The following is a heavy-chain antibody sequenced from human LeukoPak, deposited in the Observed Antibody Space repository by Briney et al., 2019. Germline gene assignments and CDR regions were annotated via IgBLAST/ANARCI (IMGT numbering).Heavy chain of an antibody. J-gene: IGHJ4*02. D-gene: IGHD2-21*02. CDR2: IYPGDSDT. CDR1: GYTFSTYW. V-gene: IGHV5-51*01. CDR3: ARGRGAYFSMILDN. Sequence: GESLKISCKGSGYTFSTYWIGWVRQMPGKGLEWMGIIYPGDSDTVFSPSFQGQVTFSADKSISTAYLEWSSLKASDSAIYYCARGRGAYFSMILDNWGQGTLVTVSS.